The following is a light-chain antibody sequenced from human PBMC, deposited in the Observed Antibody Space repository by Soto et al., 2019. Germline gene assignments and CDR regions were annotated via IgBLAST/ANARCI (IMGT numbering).Light chain of an antibody. CDR3: QQTFNNRLS. CDR1: QSVSTS. J-gene: IGKJ4*01. Sequence: DNQMTQSPSSLSASVGARVTITCRASQSVSTSVNWYQQLGGKAPKLLIQHSSTLQSGVPSRFSGSGSGTDFTLTISSLQPEDCATYYCQQTFNNRLSFGGGTKVEIK. CDR2: HSS. V-gene: IGKV1-39*01.